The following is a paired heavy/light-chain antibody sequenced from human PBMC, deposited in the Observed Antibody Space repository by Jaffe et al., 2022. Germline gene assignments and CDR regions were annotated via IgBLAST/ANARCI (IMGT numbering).Heavy chain of an antibody. CDR2: IYTSGST. CDR1: GGSISSGSYY. CDR3: ARTVRYFDWLLDRFGGANYMDV. D-gene: IGHD3-9*01. J-gene: IGHJ6*03. V-gene: IGHV4-61*02. Sequence: QVQLQESGPGLVKPSQTLSLTCTVSGGSISSGSYYWSWIRQPAGKGLEWIGRIYTSGSTNYNPSLKSRVTISVDTSKNQFSLKLSSVTAADTAVYYCARTVRYFDWLLDRFGGANYMDVWGKGTTVTVSS.
Light chain of an antibody. V-gene: IGLV3-1*01. J-gene: IGLJ1*01. CDR1: KLGDKY. CDR2: QDS. Sequence: SYELTQPPSVSVSPGQTASITCSGDKLGDKYACWYQQKPGQSPVLVIYQDSKRPSGIPERFSGSNSGNTATLTISGTQAMDEADYYCQAWDSSTGGVFGTGTKVTVL. CDR3: QAWDSSTGGV.